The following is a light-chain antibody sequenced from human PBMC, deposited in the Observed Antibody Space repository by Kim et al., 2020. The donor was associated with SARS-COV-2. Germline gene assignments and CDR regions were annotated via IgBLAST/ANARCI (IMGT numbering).Light chain of an antibody. Sequence: QLVLTQSPSASASLGASVKLTCTLSSGHSSYAIAWHQQQPAKGPRYLMKLNSDGSHSKGDGIPDRFSGSSSGAERYLTISSLQSEDEAYYYCQTWGTGGVFGGGTQLTVL. V-gene: IGLV4-69*01. CDR3: QTWGTGGV. CDR1: SGHSSYA. CDR2: LNSDGSH. J-gene: IGLJ2*01.